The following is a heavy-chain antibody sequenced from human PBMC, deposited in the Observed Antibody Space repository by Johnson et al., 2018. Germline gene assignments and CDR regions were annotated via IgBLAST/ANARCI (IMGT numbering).Heavy chain of an antibody. J-gene: IGHJ3*02. CDR1: GFTFSSYG. D-gene: IGHD4-17*01. CDR3: ARVRGYGDYDAFDI. Sequence: QVQLVQSGGGVVQPGRSLRLSCAASGFTFSSYGMHWVRQAPGKGLEWVAVIWYDGSNKYYADSVKGRFTISRENSKNTLYLQMNSLRAEDTAVYYCARVRGYGDYDAFDIWGQGTMVTVSS. CDR2: IWYDGSNK. V-gene: IGHV3-33*01.